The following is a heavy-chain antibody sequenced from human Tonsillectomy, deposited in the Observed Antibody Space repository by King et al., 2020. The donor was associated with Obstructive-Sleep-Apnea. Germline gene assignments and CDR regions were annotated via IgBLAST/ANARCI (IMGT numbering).Heavy chain of an antibody. Sequence: VQLVQSGGGMVQPGGSLRLSCAASGFTFSTYSMNWVRQAPGKGLEWVSYISSSSSTIHYADSVKGRFTISSDNAKTSLYLQMNRLRAEDTAVYYCAALGAIVNRDAFDIWGQGTMVTVSS. V-gene: IGHV3-48*04. CDR2: ISSSSSTI. D-gene: IGHD1-26*01. CDR1: GFTFSTYS. J-gene: IGHJ3*02. CDR3: AALGAIVNRDAFDI.